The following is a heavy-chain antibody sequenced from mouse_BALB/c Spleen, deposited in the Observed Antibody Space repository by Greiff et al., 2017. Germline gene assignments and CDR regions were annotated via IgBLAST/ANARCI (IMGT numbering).Heavy chain of an antibody. CDR2: INSNGGST. Sequence: EVQVVESGGGLVKLGGSLKLSCAASGFTFSSYYMSWVRQTPEKRLELVAAINSNGGSTYYPDTVKGRFTISRDNAKNTLYLQMSSLKSEDTALYYCAREDYYAMDYWGQGTSVTVSS. J-gene: IGHJ4*01. V-gene: IGHV5-6-2*01. CDR1: GFTFSSYY. CDR3: AREDYYAMDY.